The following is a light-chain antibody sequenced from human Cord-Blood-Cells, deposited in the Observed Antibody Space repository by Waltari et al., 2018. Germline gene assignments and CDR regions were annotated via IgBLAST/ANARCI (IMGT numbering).Light chain of an antibody. J-gene: IGLJ2*01. CDR2: QDS. CDR1: KLGDKY. Sequence: SYELTQPPSVSVSPGQTASITCSGDKLGDKYACWYQQTPGQSPVLVIYQDSKRPSGIPERFSGPNSGKTAALTISGTRAMDEADYYCQAWDSSTVGFGGGTKLTVL. V-gene: IGLV3-1*01. CDR3: QAWDSSTVG.